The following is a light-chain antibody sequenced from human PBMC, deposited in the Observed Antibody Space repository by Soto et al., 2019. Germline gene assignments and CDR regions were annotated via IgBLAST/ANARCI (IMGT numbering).Light chain of an antibody. CDR1: NSNVGSYDR. J-gene: IGLJ3*02. CDR3: CSSVGGPIWV. CDR2: EVN. Sequence: QSALTQPASVSGSPGQSITISCTGTNSNVGSYDRVSWYQHHPGKAPTLMIYEVNKRPSGISNRFSGSKSGNTASLTIFGLQAEDEADYYCCSSVGGPIWVFGGGTKLTVL. V-gene: IGLV2-23*02.